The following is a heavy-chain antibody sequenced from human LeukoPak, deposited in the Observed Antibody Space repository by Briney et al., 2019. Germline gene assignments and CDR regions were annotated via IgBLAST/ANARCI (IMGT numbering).Heavy chain of an antibody. D-gene: IGHD4-17*01. J-gene: IGHJ6*02. CDR1: GFTFSSYG. V-gene: IGHV3-30*18. CDR2: ISYDGSNK. Sequence: PGGSLGLSCAASGFTFSSYGMHWVRQAPGKGLEWVAVISYDGSNKYYADSVKGRFTISRDNSKNTLYLQMNSLRAEDTAVYYCAKGVTTHYYYGMDVWGQGTTVTVSS. CDR3: AKGVTTHYYYGMDV.